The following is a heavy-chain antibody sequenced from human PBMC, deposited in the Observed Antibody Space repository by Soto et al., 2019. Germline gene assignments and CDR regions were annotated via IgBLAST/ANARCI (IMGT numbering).Heavy chain of an antibody. V-gene: IGHV3-11*06. J-gene: IGHJ4*02. CDR1: GFTFSDYY. CDR2: ISSTSTYT. Sequence: PGGSLRLSCAASGFTFSDYYMNWIRQAPGKGLEWISYISSTSTYTIYADSVKGRFTISRDNAKNSLYLQMNSLRDEDTAVYYCARDDYYDTSGYLALFDYWGQGT. CDR3: ARDDYYDTSGYLALFDY. D-gene: IGHD3-22*01.